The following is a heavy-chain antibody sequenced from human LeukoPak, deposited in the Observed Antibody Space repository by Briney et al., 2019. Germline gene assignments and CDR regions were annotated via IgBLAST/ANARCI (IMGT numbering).Heavy chain of an antibody. CDR2: IYSGGST. CDR3: ARERGGDYGGNSDAFDI. D-gene: IGHD4-23*01. J-gene: IGHJ3*02. Sequence: GGSLRLSCAVSGFTVSRNYMSWVRQAPGKGLEWVSVIYSGGSTYYADSGKGRFTISRDNSKNTLYLQMNRLRAEDTAVYYCARERGGDYGGNSDAFDIWGQGTMVTVSS. V-gene: IGHV3-53*01. CDR1: GFTVSRNY.